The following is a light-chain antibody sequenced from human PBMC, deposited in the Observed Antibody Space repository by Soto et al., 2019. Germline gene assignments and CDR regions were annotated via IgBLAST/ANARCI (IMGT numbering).Light chain of an antibody. V-gene: IGKV3D-20*02. Sequence: EIVLTQSPGTLSLSPGERATLSCRASQTVSSSYLAWYQQKPGQAPRLLIYGASSRATGIPDRFSGSGSGTDATLTINRLEPEDFAVYYCQQRSNWPPITFGQGTRLEI. J-gene: IGKJ5*01. CDR2: GAS. CDR1: QTVSSSY. CDR3: QQRSNWPPIT.